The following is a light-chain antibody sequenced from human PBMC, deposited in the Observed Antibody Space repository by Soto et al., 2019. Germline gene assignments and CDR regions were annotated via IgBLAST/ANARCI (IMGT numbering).Light chain of an antibody. CDR1: QGISSW. CDR3: QPANSFPS. Sequence: DIQMTQSPSSVSASVGDRVTITCRASQGISSWLDWYQQKPGKAPKLLIYAASSLQSGVPSRFSGSGSGTDFTLTISSLQHEDFATYYCQPANSFPSFGGGTKVEIK. J-gene: IGKJ4*01. CDR2: AAS. V-gene: IGKV1-12*02.